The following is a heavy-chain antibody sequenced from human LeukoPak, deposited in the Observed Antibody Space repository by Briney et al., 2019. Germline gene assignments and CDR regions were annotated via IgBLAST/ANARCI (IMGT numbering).Heavy chain of an antibody. CDR2: VFYTGYT. CDR1: GGSINNYY. D-gene: IGHD4-17*01. V-gene: IGHV4-59*12. Sequence: SETLSLTCTVSGGSINNYYWSWVRQPPGKGLEWIGYVFYTGYTHYNASLKSRVTISVDTSKNQFSLKLSSVTAADTAVYYCARGDYGDSPDYWGQGTLVTVPS. CDR3: ARGDYGDSPDY. J-gene: IGHJ4*02.